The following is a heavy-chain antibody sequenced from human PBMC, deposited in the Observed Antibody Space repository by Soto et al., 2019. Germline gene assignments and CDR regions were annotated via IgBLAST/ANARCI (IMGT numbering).Heavy chain of an antibody. J-gene: IGHJ6*02. Sequence: QLQLQESGPGLVKPSETLSLTCTVSGGSISSTGYYWGWIRQPPGKGLEWIGSIYYSGSTYYNPSLKSRVTISVDTSKNQFSLKLSSVTAADTAVYYCARHIPAAAIYYYSGMDVWGQGTTVTVSS. CDR3: ARHIPAAAIYYYSGMDV. CDR2: IYYSGST. D-gene: IGHD6-13*01. V-gene: IGHV4-39*01. CDR1: GGSISSTGYY.